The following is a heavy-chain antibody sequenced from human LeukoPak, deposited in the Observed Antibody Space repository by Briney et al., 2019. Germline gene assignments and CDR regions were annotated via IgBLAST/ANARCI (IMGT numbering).Heavy chain of an antibody. D-gene: IGHD6-13*01. CDR3: ARTNSSSWWYFDY. Sequence: ASVTVSCTSSGYTFTNYYLHWVRQAPGQGLEWMAWINPNSGGTNYARKFQGRVTMTRDTSISTAYMEPTRLTSDDTAVYYCARTNSSSWWYFDYWGQGTLVTISS. J-gene: IGHJ4*02. CDR2: INPNSGGT. CDR1: GYTFTNYY. V-gene: IGHV1-2*02.